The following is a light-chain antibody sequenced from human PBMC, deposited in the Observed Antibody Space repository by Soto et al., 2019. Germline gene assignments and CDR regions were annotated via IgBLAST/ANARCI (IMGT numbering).Light chain of an antibody. J-gene: IGKJ4*01. CDR1: QRVRSY. CDR2: DAS. CDR3: QQRSDWPSP. V-gene: IGKV3-11*01. Sequence: EIVLTQSPATLSLSPGERATLSCRASQRVRSYLACYQQKPGQAPRLLIYDASNRAPGIPARFSGSGSGKDFTLTISSREPEEFAVYYCQQRSDWPSPFGGGTKVQIK.